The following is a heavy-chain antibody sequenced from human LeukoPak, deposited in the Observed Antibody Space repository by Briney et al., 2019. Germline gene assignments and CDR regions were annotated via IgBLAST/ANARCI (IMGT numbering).Heavy chain of an antibody. CDR1: GGSFSGYY. CDR2: INHSGAI. CDR3: TRGGYGPGSHYRF. J-gene: IGHJ4*02. Sequence: PSETLSLPCAFYGGSFSGYYWSWIRQSPGKGLEGIGEINHSGAIDYNTSLKRRVTISVDTSKNQFSLNLNSVTAVDTAVYYCTRGGYGPGSHYRFWGQGTLVTVSS. D-gene: IGHD3-10*01. V-gene: IGHV4-34*01.